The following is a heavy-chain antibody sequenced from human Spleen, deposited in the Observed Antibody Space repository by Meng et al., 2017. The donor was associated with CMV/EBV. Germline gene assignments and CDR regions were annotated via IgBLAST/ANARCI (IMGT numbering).Heavy chain of an antibody. CDR2: INHSGST. D-gene: IGHD6-6*01. J-gene: IGHJ5*02. V-gene: IGHV4-34*01. CDR1: GGSFSGYY. CDR3: ARGQRRERAARPSLAEGP. Sequence: GSLRLSCAVYGGSFSGYYWSWIRQPPGKGLEWIGEINHSGSTNYNPSLKSRVTISVDTSKNQFSLKLSSVTAADTAVYYCARGQRRERAARPSLAEGPWGQGTLVTVSS.